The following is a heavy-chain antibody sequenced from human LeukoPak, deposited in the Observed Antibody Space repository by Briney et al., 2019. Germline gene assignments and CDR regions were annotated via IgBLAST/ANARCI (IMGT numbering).Heavy chain of an antibody. CDR3: ASLQVPAANYYYMDV. CDR1: GFTFSSYA. V-gene: IGHV3-53*01. D-gene: IGHD2-2*01. Sequence: PGGSLRLSCAASGFTFSSYAMHWVRQAPGKGLEWVSVIYSGGTTYYADSVKGRFTISRDNSKNTLYLQMNSLRAEDTAVYYCASLQVPAANYYYMDVWGKGTTVTVSS. CDR2: IYSGGTT. J-gene: IGHJ6*03.